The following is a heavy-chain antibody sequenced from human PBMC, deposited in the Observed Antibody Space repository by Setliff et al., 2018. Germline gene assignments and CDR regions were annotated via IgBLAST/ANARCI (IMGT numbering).Heavy chain of an antibody. CDR2: ITGSGSST. CDR3: ATNPPKGPSGGYYYDDPYYYYMDV. Sequence: GGSLRLSCAASGFTFSSYAMNWVRQAPGKGLECVSIITGSGSSTYYADSVEGRFTISRDNAKNSVYLQVNSLRAEDTAVYYCATNPPKGPSGGYYYDDPYYYYMDVWGKGTTVTVSS. D-gene: IGHD3-22*01. V-gene: IGHV3-23*01. CDR1: GFTFSSYA. J-gene: IGHJ6*03.